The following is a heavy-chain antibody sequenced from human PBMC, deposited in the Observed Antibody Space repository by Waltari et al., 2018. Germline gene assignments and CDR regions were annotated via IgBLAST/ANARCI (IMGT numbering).Heavy chain of an antibody. J-gene: IGHJ3*01. Sequence: DVKLLESGGALVKPGNSLRLSCAASGFSFEKFAMSWVRQAPGKGLEWVATVSGNGVFTYYADSVKGRFTISRDNSNNTYLEMVNLRTEDTAMYFCAKFSQRRRTYDAFDAWGRGTFVTVSS. CDR3: AKFSQRRRTYDAFDA. D-gene: IGHD1-1*01. CDR2: VSGNGVFT. V-gene: IGHV3-23*01. CDR1: GFSFEKFA.